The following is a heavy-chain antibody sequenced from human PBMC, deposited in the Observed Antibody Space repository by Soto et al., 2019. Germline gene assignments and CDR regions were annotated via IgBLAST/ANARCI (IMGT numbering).Heavy chain of an antibody. Sequence: QLQLQESGPGLVKPSETLSLSCTVSGGSISSSSYYWGWIRQPPGKGLEWIGSIYYCGSTYYNPSLKNRVTISVDTSKNQFSLKLSSVTAADTAVYYCARHPTVVATTNVWFDPWGQGTLVTVSS. CDR1: GGSISSSSYY. D-gene: IGHD5-12*01. CDR3: ARHPTVVATTNVWFDP. V-gene: IGHV4-39*01. J-gene: IGHJ5*02. CDR2: IYYCGST.